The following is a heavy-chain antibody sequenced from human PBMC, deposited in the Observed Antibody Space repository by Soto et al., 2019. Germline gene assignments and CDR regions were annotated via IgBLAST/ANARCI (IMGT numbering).Heavy chain of an antibody. CDR2: MNPNSGNT. D-gene: IGHD6-19*01. CDR3: ARERSSGWYVDY. V-gene: IGHV1-8*01. CDR1: GYTFTSYD. J-gene: IGHJ4*02. Sequence: QVQLVQSGAEVKKPGASVKVSCKASGYTFTSYDINWVRQATGQGLEWMGWMNPNSGNTGYAQKFQGRVTMTRNTSISTAYMERSSLSSEDTAVYYCARERSSGWYVDYWGQGTRVTVSS.